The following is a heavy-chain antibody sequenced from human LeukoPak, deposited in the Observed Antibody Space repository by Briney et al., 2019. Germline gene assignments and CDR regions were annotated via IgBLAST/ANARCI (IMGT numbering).Heavy chain of an antibody. D-gene: IGHD5-24*01. V-gene: IGHV1-18*01. CDR2: ISAYNGNT. J-gene: IGHJ5*02. CDR3: ARDNSVRDEAWWFNP. Sequence: ASVKVSCKTSGYSFTTYGMNWVRQAPGQGLEWMGWISAYNGNTNYAQKFQGRVTLTRDMSTSTDYLELSSLRSEDTAVYYCARDNSVRDEAWWFNPWGQGTLVTVSS. CDR1: GYSFTTYG.